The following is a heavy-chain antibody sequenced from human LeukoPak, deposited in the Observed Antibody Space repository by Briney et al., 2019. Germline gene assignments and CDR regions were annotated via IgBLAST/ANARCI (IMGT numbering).Heavy chain of an antibody. V-gene: IGHV4-34*01. D-gene: IGHD5-18*01. Sequence: PSETLSLTCAVYGGSFSGYYWSWIRQPPGKGLEWIGEINHSGITNYNPSLKSRVAISVDTTKNQFSLKLSSVTAADTGVYYCASGPTIGYSYADWFDPWGQGTLVTVSS. J-gene: IGHJ5*02. CDR3: ASGPTIGYSYADWFDP. CDR2: INHSGIT. CDR1: GGSFSGYY.